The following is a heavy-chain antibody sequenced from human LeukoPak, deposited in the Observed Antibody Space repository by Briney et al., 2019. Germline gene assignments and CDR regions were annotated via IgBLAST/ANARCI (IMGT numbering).Heavy chain of an antibody. Sequence: PGGSLRLSCSASGFTFSSYEMNWVRQAPGKGLEWVSSISSGAASIYYTDSVQGRFTISRDNAKNSLYLQMNSLRAEDMAVYCCARVGALSSSWLLYWGQGILVTVSS. CDR1: GFTFSSYE. V-gene: IGHV3-48*03. J-gene: IGHJ4*02. CDR2: ISSGAASI. CDR3: ARVGALSSSWLLY. D-gene: IGHD6-13*01.